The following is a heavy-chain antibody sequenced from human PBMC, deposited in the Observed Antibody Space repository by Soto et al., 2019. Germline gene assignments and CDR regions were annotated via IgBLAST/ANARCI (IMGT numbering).Heavy chain of an antibody. D-gene: IGHD6-13*01. J-gene: IGHJ5*02. CDR2: IIPIFGTA. CDR1: GGTFSSYA. CDR3: ARVAAATENWFDP. Sequence: QVQLVQSGAEVKKPGSSAKGSCKASGGTFSSYAISCVRQAPGQGLEWMGGIIPIFGTANYAQKFQGRVTITADESTSTSSMELSSLRAEDTAVYYCARVAAATENWFDPWGQGTMVTVSS. V-gene: IGHV1-69*01.